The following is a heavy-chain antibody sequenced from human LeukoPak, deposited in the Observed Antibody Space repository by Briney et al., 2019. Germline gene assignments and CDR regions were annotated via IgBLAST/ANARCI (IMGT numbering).Heavy chain of an antibody. CDR3: VREGFGGYYDFWSGYFY. Sequence: SQTLSLTCAISGDSFSSNSAAWNWIRQSPSRGLEWLVRTYYRTKWYTDYAVCVKSRISINPDPSKNQFSLQLDSVTPEDTAVYYCVREGFGGYYDFWSGYFYWGQGTLVTVSS. D-gene: IGHD3-3*01. CDR1: GDSFSSNSAA. CDR2: TYYRTKWYT. J-gene: IGHJ4*02. V-gene: IGHV6-1*01.